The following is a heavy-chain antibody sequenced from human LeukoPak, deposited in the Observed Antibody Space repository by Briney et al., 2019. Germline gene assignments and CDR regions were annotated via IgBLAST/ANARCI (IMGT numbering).Heavy chain of an antibody. CDR1: GGSISSSSYY. V-gene: IGHV4-39*07. J-gene: IGHJ6*03. D-gene: IGHD6-6*01. CDR3: ARAYYRIAARSLDYYYYMDV. CDR2: IYYSGST. Sequence: SETLSLTCTVSGGSISSSSYYWGWIRQPPGKGLEWIGSIYYSGSTYYNPSLKSRVTISVDTSKNQFSLKLSSVTAADTAVYYCARAYYRIAARSLDYYYYMDVWGKGTTVTVSS.